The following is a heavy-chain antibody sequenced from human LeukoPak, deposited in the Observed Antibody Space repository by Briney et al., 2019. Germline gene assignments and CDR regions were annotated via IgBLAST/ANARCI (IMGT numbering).Heavy chain of an antibody. CDR2: INPKDGST. Sequence: GASVKVSCKTSGGSFTTYYFHWVRQAPGQGLEWVATINPKDGSTDFAENFRGRVTSTRDTSTTTLYMDLHSLESADTAVYYCARDRGCTTSSCYRTGLRWFDPWGQGTLVIVSS. CDR1: GGSFTTYY. V-gene: IGHV1-46*01. J-gene: IGHJ5*02. CDR3: ARDRGCTTSSCYRTGLRWFDP. D-gene: IGHD2-2*01.